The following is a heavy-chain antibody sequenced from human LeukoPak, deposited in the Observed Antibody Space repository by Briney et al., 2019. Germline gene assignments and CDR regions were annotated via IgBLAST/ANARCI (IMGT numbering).Heavy chain of an antibody. CDR3: ARGPIDAFDM. V-gene: IGHV4-59*01. CDR2: VYYSGGTY. CDR1: SGSISSYY. Sequence: SETLSLTCTVSSGSISSYYWSWIRQPPGKGLQWIGCVYYSGGTYYYNPSLKSRVSMSLDTSKNQLSLKLTSVTAADTAVYYCARGPIDAFDMWGHGTMVTVSS. J-gene: IGHJ3*02.